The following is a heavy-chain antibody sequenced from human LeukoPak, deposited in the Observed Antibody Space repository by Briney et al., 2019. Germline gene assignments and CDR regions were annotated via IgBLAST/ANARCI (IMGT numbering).Heavy chain of an antibody. CDR2: INWNGGST. J-gene: IGHJ6*03. V-gene: IGHV3-20*04. CDR3: ARGPLGRYYYYMDV. CDR1: GFTFDDYG. D-gene: IGHD1-14*01. Sequence: PGGSLRLSCAASGFTFDDYGMSWVRQAPGKGLEWVSGINWNGGSTGHADSVKGRFTISRDNAKNSLYLQMNSLRAEDTALYYCARGPLGRYYYYMDVWGKGTTVTVSS.